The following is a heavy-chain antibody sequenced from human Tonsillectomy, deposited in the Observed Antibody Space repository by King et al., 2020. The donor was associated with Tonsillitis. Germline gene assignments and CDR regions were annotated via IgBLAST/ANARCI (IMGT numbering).Heavy chain of an antibody. D-gene: IGHD3-16*01. J-gene: IGHJ4*02. CDR1: GGSVSSSSYY. CDR2: IYSRGRT. V-gene: IGHV4-39*01. Sequence: QLQESGPGLVEPSETLSLTCTVSGGSVSSSSYYWGWIRQPPGKGLEWIGSIYSRGRTSYNTSLKSRVTISVDTSKNQFSLKLRSVTAADTAVYYCARPGLGPFDYWGQGTLVTVSS. CDR3: ARPGLGPFDY.